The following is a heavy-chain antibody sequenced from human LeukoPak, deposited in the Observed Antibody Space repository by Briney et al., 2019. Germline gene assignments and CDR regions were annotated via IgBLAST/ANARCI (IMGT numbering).Heavy chain of an antibody. D-gene: IGHD3-10*01. Sequence: SETLSLTCTVSGGSISSYYWSWIRQPPGKGLEWIGYIYYSGSTNYNPSLKSRVTISVDTSKNQFSLKLSSVTAADTAVYYCARGITMVRGVIQMFDPWGQGTLVTVSS. CDR2: IYYSGST. J-gene: IGHJ5*02. CDR1: GGSISSYY. CDR3: ARGITMVRGVIQMFDP. V-gene: IGHV4-59*01.